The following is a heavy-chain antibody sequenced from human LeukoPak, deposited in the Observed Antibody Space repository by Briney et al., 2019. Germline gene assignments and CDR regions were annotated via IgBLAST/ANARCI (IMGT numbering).Heavy chain of an antibody. J-gene: IGHJ3*02. CDR3: ARAKDIVVVPAHFGI. CDR2: IYYSGST. V-gene: IGHV4-59*01. D-gene: IGHD2-2*01. Sequence: SETLSLTCTVSGGSISSYYWSWIRQPPGKGLEWIGYIYYSGSTNYNPSLKSRVTISVDTSKNQFSLELSSVTAADTAVYYCARAKDIVVVPAHFGIWGQGTMVTVSS. CDR1: GGSISSYY.